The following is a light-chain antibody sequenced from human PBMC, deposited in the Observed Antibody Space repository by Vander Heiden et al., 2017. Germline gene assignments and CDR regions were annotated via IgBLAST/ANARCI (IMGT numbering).Light chain of an antibody. V-gene: IGKV3-20*01. CDR2: GAS. CDR3: QQYGSSRT. CDR1: QSVSSRC. J-gene: IGKJ1*01. Sequence: EIVLTQSPCTLSLSPGERATLSCRASQSVSSRCLAWYQQKPGQAPRLRIYGASSRATGIPDRFSGSGSGTDFTLTISRLEPEDFAVYYCQQYGSSRTFGQGTKVEIK.